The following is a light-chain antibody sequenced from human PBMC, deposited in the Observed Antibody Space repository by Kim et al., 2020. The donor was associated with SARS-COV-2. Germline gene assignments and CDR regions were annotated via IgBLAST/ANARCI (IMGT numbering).Light chain of an antibody. V-gene: IGKV3-11*01. CDR3: QQRSNWPPPT. J-gene: IGKJ5*01. CDR2: DAS. CDR1: QSVSSY. Sequence: SPAERATLSCRASQSVSSYLAWYQQKPGQAPRLLIYDASNRATGIPARFSGSGSGTDFTLTISSLEPEDFAVYYCQQRSNWPPPTFGQGTRLEIK.